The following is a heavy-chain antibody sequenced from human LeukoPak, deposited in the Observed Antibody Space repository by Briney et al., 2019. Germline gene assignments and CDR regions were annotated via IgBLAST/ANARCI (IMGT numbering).Heavy chain of an antibody. CDR2: VYYRVST. Sequence: SETLSLTCAVSGYSISSGYYWGWIRQPPGKGLEWIGSVYYRVSTYYNPSLKSRVTISVDTSKNQFSLKLSSVTAADTAVYYCARYDSRGSASTRFDYWGQGILVTISS. D-gene: IGHD3-16*01. V-gene: IGHV4-38-2*01. CDR3: ARYDSRGSASTRFDY. J-gene: IGHJ4*02. CDR1: GYSISSGYY.